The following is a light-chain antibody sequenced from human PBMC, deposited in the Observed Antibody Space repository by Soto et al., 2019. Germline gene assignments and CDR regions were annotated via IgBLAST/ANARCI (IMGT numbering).Light chain of an antibody. V-gene: IGKV1-39*01. CDR2: GAS. CDR1: QSISTY. J-gene: IGKJ1*01. Sequence: DIQMTQSPSSLSASVGDRVTITCRASQSISTYLSWYQQKPGKVPKLLIYGASSLQTGVPSRFSGSGSGTEFIFTISSLQPEDLATYYCQQYHSSPTWTFGQGTKVEIK. CDR3: QQYHSSPTWT.